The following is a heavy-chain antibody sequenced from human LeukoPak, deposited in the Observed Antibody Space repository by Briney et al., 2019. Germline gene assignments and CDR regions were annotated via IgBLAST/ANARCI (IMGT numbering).Heavy chain of an antibody. Sequence: ASVKDSCKPSGYIYTDYHMHWVRQAPGQGLEWMGWINHNSGGTNYAQKFQGRVTMTRDTSISTAYMELSRLRSDDTAVYYCARDSRYDVWGQGTTVTVSS. D-gene: IGHD1-14*01. CDR3: ARDSRYDV. V-gene: IGHV1-2*02. CDR2: INHNSGGT. CDR1: GYIYTDYH. J-gene: IGHJ6*02.